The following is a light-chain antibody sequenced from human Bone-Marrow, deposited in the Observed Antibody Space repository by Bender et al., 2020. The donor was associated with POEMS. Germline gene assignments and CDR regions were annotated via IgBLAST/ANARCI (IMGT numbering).Light chain of an antibody. V-gene: IGLV2-23*01. CDR3: CSYAATWV. CDR1: SSDVGSYNL. Sequence: QSALTQPASVSGSPGQSITISCTGTSSDVGSYNLVSWYQQHPGKAPKLMIYEGTKRASGVSNRFSGSKSDNTASLTISGLQAEDEADYYCCSYAATWVFGGGTKLTVL. CDR2: EGT. J-gene: IGLJ2*01.